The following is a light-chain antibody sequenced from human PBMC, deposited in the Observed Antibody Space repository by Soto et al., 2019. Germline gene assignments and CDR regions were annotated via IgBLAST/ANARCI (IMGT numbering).Light chain of an antibody. CDR3: QSYDSSLSVV. V-gene: IGLV1-40*01. CDR2: GNS. CDR1: SSNIGAGYD. Sequence: LTQPPSVSGAPGQRVTISCTGSSSNIGAGYDVHWYQQLPGTAPKLLIYGNSNRPSGVPDRFSGSKSGTSASLAITGLQAEDEADYYCQSYDSSLSVVFGGGTKLTV. J-gene: IGLJ2*01.